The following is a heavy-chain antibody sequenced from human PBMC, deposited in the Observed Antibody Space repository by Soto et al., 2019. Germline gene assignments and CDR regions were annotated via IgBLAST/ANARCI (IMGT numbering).Heavy chain of an antibody. J-gene: IGHJ4*02. CDR2: VYNDGSA. CDR1: GVSISSGNW. CDR3: ARLVYDSRLNYLYFDH. Sequence: SETLSLTCDVSGVSISSGNWWSWVRQPPGKGLEWIAEVYNDGSANYHPSLESRATISVDRSKIQFSLRLSSVTAPDTGKYYCARLVYDSRLNYLYFDHWGQGTLVTVS. D-gene: IGHD3-22*01. V-gene: IGHV4-4*02.